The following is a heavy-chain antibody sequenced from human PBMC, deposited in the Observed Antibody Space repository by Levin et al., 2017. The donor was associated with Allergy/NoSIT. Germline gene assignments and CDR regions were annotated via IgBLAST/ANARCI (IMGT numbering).Heavy chain of an antibody. D-gene: IGHD4-17*01. V-gene: IGHV3-30*03. CDR3: HVDGDASFDI. CDR1: GFIFSNYG. Sequence: GESLKISCAASGFIFSNYGMHWVRQAPGKGLEWVALISYDGTNKYYAGSVKGRFTISRDNSKNTLYLQMNSLKSEDTAVYYCHVDGDASFDIWGQGTMVTVSS. J-gene: IGHJ3*02. CDR2: ISYDGTNK.